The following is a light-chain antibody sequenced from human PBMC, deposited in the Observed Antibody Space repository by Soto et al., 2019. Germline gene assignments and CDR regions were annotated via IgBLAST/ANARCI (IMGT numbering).Light chain of an antibody. CDR1: QSINSE. V-gene: IGKV3-15*01. CDR2: GAS. Sequence: EIVMTQSPATLSLSPGERAALSCRASQSINSELAWYQQKPGQPPRLLIYGASTRATGIPARFTGSESGSEFTLTISGLQSEDFAVYYCQQGNTWPLTFGQGTRLEIK. J-gene: IGKJ2*01. CDR3: QQGNTWPLT.